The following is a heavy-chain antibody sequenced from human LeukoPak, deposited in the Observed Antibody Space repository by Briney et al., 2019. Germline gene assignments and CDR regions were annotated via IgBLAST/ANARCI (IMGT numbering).Heavy chain of an antibody. V-gene: IGHV3-21*01. CDR1: GFTFNSYS. CDR3: ARGGIAARAFDY. CDR2: ISSTNSYI. D-gene: IGHD6-6*01. J-gene: IGHJ4*02. Sequence: PGGSLRLSCAASGFTFNSYSMNWVRQAPGKGLEWVSSISSTNSYIYYADSVKGRFTISRDNAKNSLYLQMNSLRAEDTAVYYCARGGIAARAFDYWGQGTLVTVSS.